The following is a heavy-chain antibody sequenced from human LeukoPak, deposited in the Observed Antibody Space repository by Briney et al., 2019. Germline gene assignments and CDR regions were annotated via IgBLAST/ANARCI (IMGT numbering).Heavy chain of an antibody. CDR2: ISGSGGST. V-gene: IGHV3-23*01. CDR1: GFTFGSYA. D-gene: IGHD6-19*01. J-gene: IGHJ4*02. Sequence: PGGSLRLSCAASGFTFGSYAMSWVRQAPGKGLEWVSAISGSGGSTYYADSVKGRFTISRDNSKNTLYLQMNSLRAEDTAVYYCAKSRKFKSSGWYYFDYWGQGTLVTVSS. CDR3: AKSRKFKSSGWYYFDY.